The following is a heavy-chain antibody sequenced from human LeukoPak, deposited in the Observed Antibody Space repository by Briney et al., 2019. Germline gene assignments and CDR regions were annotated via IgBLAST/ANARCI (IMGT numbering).Heavy chain of an antibody. Sequence: SETLSLTCTISGDSVSGGSYYWTWIRQPPGKGLEWIGNVFYSGHTNYNPSFKSRVTISADTSKNQFSLKLSSVAAADTAVYYCARGEGARDGYNYEGPFYFDYWGQGTLVTVSS. CDR1: GDSVSGGSYY. D-gene: IGHD5-24*01. CDR2: VFYSGHT. CDR3: ARGEGARDGYNYEGPFYFDY. J-gene: IGHJ4*02. V-gene: IGHV4-61*01.